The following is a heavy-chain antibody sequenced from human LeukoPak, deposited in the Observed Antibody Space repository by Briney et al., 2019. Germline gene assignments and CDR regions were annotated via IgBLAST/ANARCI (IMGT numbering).Heavy chain of an antibody. CDR1: GGSISSYY. D-gene: IGHD3-22*01. J-gene: IGHJ4*02. V-gene: IGHV4-59*08. CDR3: ARVALTYYYDSSGSFFDY. CDR2: IYYSGST. Sequence: SETLSLTCTVSGGSISSYYWSWIRQPPGKGLEWIGYIYYSGSTNYNPSLKSRVTISVDTSKNQFSLRLSSVTAADTAVYYCARVALTYYYDSSGSFFDYWGQGTLVTVSS.